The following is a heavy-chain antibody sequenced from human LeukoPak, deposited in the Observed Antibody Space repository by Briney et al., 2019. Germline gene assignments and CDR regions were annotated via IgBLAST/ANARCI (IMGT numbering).Heavy chain of an antibody. CDR2: IYTSGSS. J-gene: IGHJ4*01. Sequence: SQTLSLTCTVSGGSISSGSYYWSWIRQPAGKGLEWIGRIYTSGSSNYNPSLKSRVTISVDTSKNQFSLKLSSVTAADTAVYYCARGLTLLLWFGELRPADYYFDYWGHGTLVTVSS. CDR1: GGSISSGSYY. CDR3: ARGLTLLLWFGELRPADYYFDY. D-gene: IGHD3-10*01. V-gene: IGHV4-61*02.